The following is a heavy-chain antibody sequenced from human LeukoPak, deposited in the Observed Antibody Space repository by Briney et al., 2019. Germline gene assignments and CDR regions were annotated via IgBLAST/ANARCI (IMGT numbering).Heavy chain of an antibody. D-gene: IGHD5-18*01. Sequence: PGGSLRLSCAASGFTFSSYTMHWVRQAPGKGLEWVAVISYDGSNKYYADSVKGRFTISRDNSKNTLYLQMDSLRAEDTAVYYCARQRNSYGYLQDYYYMDVWGKGTTVTISS. CDR1: GFTFSSYT. J-gene: IGHJ6*03. CDR3: ARQRNSYGYLQDYYYMDV. CDR2: ISYDGSNK. V-gene: IGHV3-30*04.